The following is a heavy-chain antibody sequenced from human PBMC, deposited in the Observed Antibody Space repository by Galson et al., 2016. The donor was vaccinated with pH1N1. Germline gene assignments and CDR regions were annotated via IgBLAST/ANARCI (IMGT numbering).Heavy chain of an antibody. J-gene: IGHJ2*01. CDR1: GGSISSGSYY. CDR2: IYYGGST. CDR3: ARQIRGDLDWYFDL. D-gene: IGHD4-17*01. V-gene: IGHV4-39*01. Sequence: ETLSLTCTVSGGSISSGSYYWSWIRQSPGKGLEWIGGIYYGGSTYYNPSLTSRVTISVATSKNQFSLRLSSVTAADTAVYYCARQIRGDLDWYFDLWGRGTLVTVSS.